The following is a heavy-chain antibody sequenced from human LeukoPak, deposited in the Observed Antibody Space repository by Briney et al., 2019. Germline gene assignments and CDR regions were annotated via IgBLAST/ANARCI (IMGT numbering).Heavy chain of an antibody. J-gene: IGHJ4*02. CDR2: ISNNGGST. V-gene: IGHV3-64*01. CDR1: GFTFANYA. D-gene: IGHD3-22*01. CDR3: AREGGYYFDY. Sequence: GGSLRLSCAASGFTFANYAMHWVRQAPGKGLEYVSAISNNGGSTYYTNSVKGRFTISRDNAKNTLYLQMNSLRAEDTAVYYCAREGGYYFDYWGQGTLATVSS.